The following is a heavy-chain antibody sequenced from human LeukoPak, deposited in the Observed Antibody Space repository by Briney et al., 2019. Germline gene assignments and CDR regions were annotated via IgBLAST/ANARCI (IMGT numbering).Heavy chain of an antibody. V-gene: IGHV4-30-2*01. D-gene: IGHD4-17*01. CDR2: IWHSGTT. J-gene: IGHJ4*02. Sequence: PSETLSLTCAVSGGSISSGGYSWSWIRQPPGKGLEWIGEIWHSGTTNYNPSLKSRVTISVDKSKNQFSLKLNSVTAADTAVYYCMGADYGGHWGQGTLVTVSS. CDR3: MGADYGGH. CDR1: GGSISSGGYS.